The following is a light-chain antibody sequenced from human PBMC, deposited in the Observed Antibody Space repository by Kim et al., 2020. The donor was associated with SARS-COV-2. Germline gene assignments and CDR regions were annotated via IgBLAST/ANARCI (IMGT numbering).Light chain of an antibody. V-gene: IGLV2-8*01. CDR1: NNDVGAYNH. Sequence: QSVLTQPPSASGSPGQTVTISCTGTNNDVGAYNHVSWHQQQRDKAPKLMIYEDTRRPSVVPGRFAGSKSANTTSLTVSVLQAEDEADYYCSSYAGNNELVFGGGTQLTVL. J-gene: IGLJ2*01. CDR2: EDT. CDR3: SSYAGNNELV.